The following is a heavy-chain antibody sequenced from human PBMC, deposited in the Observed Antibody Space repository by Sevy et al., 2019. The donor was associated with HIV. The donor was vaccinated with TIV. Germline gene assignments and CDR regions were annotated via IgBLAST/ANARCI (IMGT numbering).Heavy chain of an antibody. CDR1: GYSISSGYY. Sequence: SETRSLTCAVSGYSISSGYYWGWIRQPPGKGLEWIGSIYHSGSTYYNPSLKSRVTISVDTSKNQFSLKLSSVTAADTAVYYCARGVLGIFDYWGQGTLVTVSS. CDR2: IYHSGST. J-gene: IGHJ4*02. V-gene: IGHV4-38-2*01. D-gene: IGHD2-8*01. CDR3: ARGVLGIFDY.